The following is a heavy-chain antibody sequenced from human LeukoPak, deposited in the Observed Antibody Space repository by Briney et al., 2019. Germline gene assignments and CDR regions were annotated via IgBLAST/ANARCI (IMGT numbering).Heavy chain of an antibody. V-gene: IGHV4-34*01. CDR1: GGSFSGYY. CDR3: ARGKTILRFLEWLPDARVKKENWFNP. J-gene: IGHJ5*02. Sequence: SETLSLTCAVYGGSFSGYYWSWIRQPPGKGLEWIGEINHSGSTNYNPSLKSRVTISVDTSKNQFSLKLSSVTAADTAVYYCARGKTILRFLEWLPDARVKKENWFNPWGQGTLVTVSS. D-gene: IGHD3-3*01. CDR2: INHSGST.